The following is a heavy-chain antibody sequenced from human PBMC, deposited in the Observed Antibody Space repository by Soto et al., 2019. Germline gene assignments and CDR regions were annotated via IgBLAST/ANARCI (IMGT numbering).Heavy chain of an antibody. D-gene: IGHD5-12*01. CDR1: GFTFSSYG. J-gene: IGHJ6*02. CDR2: IWYDGSNK. Sequence: GGSLRLSCAASGFTFSSYGMHWVRQAPGKGLEWVAVIWYDGSNKYYADSVKGRFTISRDNSKNTLYLQMNSLRAEDTAVYYRARDHEMATILRPAPYYYYYGMDVWGQGTTGTVSS. V-gene: IGHV3-33*01. CDR3: ARDHEMATILRPAPYYYYYGMDV.